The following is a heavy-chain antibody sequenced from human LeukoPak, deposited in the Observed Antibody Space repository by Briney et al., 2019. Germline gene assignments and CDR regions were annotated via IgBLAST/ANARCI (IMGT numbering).Heavy chain of an antibody. Sequence: EPGRSLRLSCAASGFTFTTYGMHWVRQAPGKGLEWVAVIWYDGNNKYYADSVKGRVTVSRDNSKSTVYLQMNSLRAEDTAVYYCARVWCSSSSCYSSADLWGQGTLVTVSS. V-gene: IGHV3-33*01. CDR3: ARVWCSSSSCYSSADL. CDR2: IWYDGNNK. J-gene: IGHJ5*02. D-gene: IGHD2-15*01. CDR1: GFTFTTYG.